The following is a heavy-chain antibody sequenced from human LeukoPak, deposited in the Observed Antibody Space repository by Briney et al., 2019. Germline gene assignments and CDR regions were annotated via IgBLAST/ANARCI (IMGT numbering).Heavy chain of an antibody. Sequence: ASVKVSCKTSGYTFTSYGISWVRQAPGQGLEWVGWIRAHDGNTNNAPKLQGRVTMTTDTSTSTSYMELRSLRSDDTAVYYCVTMGYWGQGTLVTVSS. J-gene: IGHJ4*02. V-gene: IGHV1-18*01. D-gene: IGHD3-10*01. CDR2: IRAHDGNT. CDR3: VTMGY. CDR1: GYTFTSYG.